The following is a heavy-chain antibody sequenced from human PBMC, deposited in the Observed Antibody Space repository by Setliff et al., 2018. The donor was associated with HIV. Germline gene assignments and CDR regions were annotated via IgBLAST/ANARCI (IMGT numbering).Heavy chain of an antibody. D-gene: IGHD2-15*01. Sequence: SLTCTVSGGSIRSGGYYWSWIRQHPGKGLEWIGYIYYSGSTYYNPSLKSRVTISVDTSKNQFSLRLSSVTAADTAVYYCARSPGPSYCSGGSCYDYFDYWGQGTLVTVSS. J-gene: IGHJ4*02. CDR2: IYYSGST. CDR1: GGSIRSGGYY. V-gene: IGHV4-31*03. CDR3: ARSPGPSYCSGGSCYDYFDY.